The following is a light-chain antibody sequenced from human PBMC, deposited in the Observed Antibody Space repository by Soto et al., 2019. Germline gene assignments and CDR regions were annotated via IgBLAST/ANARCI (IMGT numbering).Light chain of an antibody. Sequence: EIVLTHSPATLSVSPCESATLNCSASQSISTSSLAWYRQKPGQAPRLLIYGAFNRATGIPDRFSGGGSGTDFTLTITRLEPEDFAVYYCQYYGNSPLTFGQGTKVDIK. V-gene: IGKV3-20*01. CDR2: GAF. CDR3: QYYGNSPLT. J-gene: IGKJ1*01. CDR1: QSISTSS.